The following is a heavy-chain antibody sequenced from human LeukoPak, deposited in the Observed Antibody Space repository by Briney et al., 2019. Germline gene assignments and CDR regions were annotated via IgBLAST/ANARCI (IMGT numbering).Heavy chain of an antibody. CDR2: FDPEDGET. CDR3: ATECGYSGYDSCEDY. V-gene: IGHV1-24*01. Sequence: ASVKVSCKVSGDTLTELSMHWVRQAPGKGLEWMGGFDPEDGETIYAQKFQGRVTMTEDTSTDTAYTELSSLRSEDTAVYYCATECGYSGYDSCEDYWGQGTLVTVSS. J-gene: IGHJ4*02. D-gene: IGHD5-12*01. CDR1: GDTLTELS.